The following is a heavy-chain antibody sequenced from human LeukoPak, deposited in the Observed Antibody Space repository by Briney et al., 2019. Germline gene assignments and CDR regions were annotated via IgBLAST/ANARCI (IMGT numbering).Heavy chain of an antibody. J-gene: IGHJ3*02. CDR3: ARHIAGDVSDI. CDR2: INSDGSST. D-gene: IGHD2-15*01. V-gene: IGHV3-74*01. CDR1: GFTFSSYW. Sequence: GGSPRLSCAASGFTFSSYWMHWVRQAPGKGLVWVSRINSDGSSTSYADSVKGRFTVSRDNAKNTLYLQMNSLRAEDTAVYYCARHIAGDVSDIWGQGTMVTVSS.